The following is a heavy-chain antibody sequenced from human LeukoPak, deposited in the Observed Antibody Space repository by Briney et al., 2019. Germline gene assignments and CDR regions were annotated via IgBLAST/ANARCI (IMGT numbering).Heavy chain of an antibody. D-gene: IGHD2-21*02. Sequence: PGGSLRLSCAASGFIFSSYWMSWVRQAPGRGLEWVANIKQGGSEKYYVGSVKGRFAISRDNAKNSLFLQMTTLRAEDTAVYYCVRRLYCGGDCNAFDIWGQGTMVVVSS. V-gene: IGHV3-7*04. CDR3: VRRLYCGGDCNAFDI. J-gene: IGHJ3*02. CDR1: GFIFSSYW. CDR2: IKQGGSEK.